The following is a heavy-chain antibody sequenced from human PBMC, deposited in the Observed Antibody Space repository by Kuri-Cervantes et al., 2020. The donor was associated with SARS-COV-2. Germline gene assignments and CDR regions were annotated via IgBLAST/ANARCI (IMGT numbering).Heavy chain of an antibody. CDR3: ARDSWTIFGVVAWFDP. J-gene: IGHJ5*02. CDR2: ISAYNGNT. V-gene: IGHV1-18*04. D-gene: IGHD3-3*01. Sequence: ASVKVSCKGSGYSFTSYWIGWVHQMPGKGLEWMGWISAYNGNTNYAQKLQGRVTMTTDTSTSTAYMELRSLRSDDTAVYYCARDSWTIFGVVAWFDPWGRGTLVTVSS. CDR1: GYSFTSYW.